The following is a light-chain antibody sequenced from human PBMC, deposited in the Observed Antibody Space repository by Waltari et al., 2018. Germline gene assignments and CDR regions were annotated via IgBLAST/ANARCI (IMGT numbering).Light chain of an antibody. CDR3: QRSYSAPFT. J-gene: IGKJ3*01. V-gene: IGKV1-39*01. CDR2: GAS. Sequence: IQMTQSPSSLSASVGYTVTVNCRASQTIDTSFNWFQQRPGKAPKLLIYGASSLQGGVPSRFRGSASGTDFTLTITSLRPEDFATYYCQRSYSAPFTFGPGTKVD. CDR1: QTIDTS.